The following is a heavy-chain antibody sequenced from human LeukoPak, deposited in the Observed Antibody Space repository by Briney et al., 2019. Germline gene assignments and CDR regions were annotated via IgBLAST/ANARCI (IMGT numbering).Heavy chain of an antibody. V-gene: IGHV1-69*04. J-gene: IGHJ6*02. CDR2: IIPILGIA. CDR3: ARSAIFGVVIIRDYYYGMDV. CDR1: GGTFSSYA. Sequence: ASVKVSCKASGGTFSSYAISWVRQAPGQGLEWMGRIIPILGIANYAQKFQGRVTITADKSTSTAYMELSSLRSEDTAVYYCARSAIFGVVIIRDYYYGMDVWGQGTTVTVSS. D-gene: IGHD3-3*01.